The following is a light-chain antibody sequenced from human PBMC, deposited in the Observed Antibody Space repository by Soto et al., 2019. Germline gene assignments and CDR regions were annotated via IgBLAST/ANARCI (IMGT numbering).Light chain of an antibody. J-gene: IGKJ1*01. CDR1: QSISGW. Sequence: DIQITQSPATLSASVLYRVTITCRASQSISGWLAWYQQKPGKAPKLLIYDVSSLESGVPSRFSGSGSGTEFTLAISSLQPDDFATYYCQQYNSYPWTFGQGTKVDI. CDR2: DVS. CDR3: QQYNSYPWT. V-gene: IGKV1-5*01.